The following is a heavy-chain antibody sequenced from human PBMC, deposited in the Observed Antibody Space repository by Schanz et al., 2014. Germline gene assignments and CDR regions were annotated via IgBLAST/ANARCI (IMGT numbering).Heavy chain of an antibody. CDR2: INPSEGGT. V-gene: IGHV1-46*01. D-gene: IGHD5-18*01. CDR1: GYTFTNFY. Sequence: QVQLVQSGTEVKKPGASVKVSCKASGYTFTNFYIHWVRQAPGQGLEWVGIINPSEGGTSFPQKFKDRLTMTRDTSTSTFYMELSSLRSEDTAVYYCARGYSYGSYYFDYWGQGTLVTVPS. CDR3: ARGYSYGSYYFDY. J-gene: IGHJ4*02.